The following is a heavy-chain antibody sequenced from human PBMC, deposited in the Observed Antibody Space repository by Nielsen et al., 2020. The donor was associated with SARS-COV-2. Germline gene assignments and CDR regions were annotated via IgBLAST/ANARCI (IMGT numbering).Heavy chain of an antibody. CDR1: GFTFSSYS. V-gene: IGHV3-53*01. J-gene: IGHJ6*02. CDR2: IYSDGST. Sequence: GESLKISCAASGFTFSSYSMNWVRQAPGKGLEWVSVIYSDGSTYYADSVKGRFTISRDNSKNTLYLQMNSLRAEDTAVYYCARDLRRSSLAYYYYGMDVWGQGTTVTVSS. D-gene: IGHD6-13*01. CDR3: ARDLRRSSLAYYYYGMDV.